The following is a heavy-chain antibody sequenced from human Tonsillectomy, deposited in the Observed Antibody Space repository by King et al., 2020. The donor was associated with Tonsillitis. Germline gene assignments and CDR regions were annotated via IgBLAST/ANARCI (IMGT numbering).Heavy chain of an antibody. J-gene: IGHJ4*02. Sequence: VQLVESGGGLVQPGGSLRLSCSASGFTFSSYAMNWVRQAPGKGLEYVSAISSNGGSTYYADSVKGRFTISRDNSKNTLYLQMSSLRAEDTAVYYCVKDGGCGGDCYFDYWGQGPLVTVSS. V-gene: IGHV3-64D*06. D-gene: IGHD2-21*02. CDR3: VKDGGCGGDCYFDY. CDR2: ISSNGGST. CDR1: GFTFSSYA.